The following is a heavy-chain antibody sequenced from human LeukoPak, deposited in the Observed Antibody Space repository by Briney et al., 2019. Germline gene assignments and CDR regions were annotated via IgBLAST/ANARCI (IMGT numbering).Heavy chain of an antibody. CDR3: ARGNSGYDYAFDI. CDR2: IYSSGST. J-gene: IGHJ3*02. CDR1: GGSISSYH. D-gene: IGHD5-12*01. V-gene: IGHV4-59*01. Sequence: SEALSLTCTVSGGSISSYHWSWIRQPPGKGLQWIGFIYSSGSTNYNPSLKSRVTISLDTSKNQFSLRVSSVTSADTAVYYCARGNSGYDYAFDIWGQGTMVTVSS.